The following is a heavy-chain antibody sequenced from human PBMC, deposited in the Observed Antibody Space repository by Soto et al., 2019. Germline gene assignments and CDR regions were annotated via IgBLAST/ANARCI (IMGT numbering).Heavy chain of an antibody. CDR2: ISWNSGSI. J-gene: IGHJ4*02. CDR1: GFTFDDYA. CDR3: AKTDILTGYPGY. D-gene: IGHD3-9*01. V-gene: IGHV3-9*01. Sequence: PGGSLRLSCAASGFTFDDYAMHWVRQAPGKGLEWVSGISWNSGSIGYADSVKGRFTISRDNAKNSLYLQMNSLRAEDTALYYCAKTDILTGYPGYWGQGTLVTVSS.